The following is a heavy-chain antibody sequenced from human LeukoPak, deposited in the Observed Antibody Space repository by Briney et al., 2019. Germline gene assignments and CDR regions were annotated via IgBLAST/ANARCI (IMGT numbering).Heavy chain of an antibody. J-gene: IGHJ5*02. CDR1: GYSFTTYW. CDR2: IYPGYSDT. CDR3: ARHGGYYYGSGSTTDYFDP. D-gene: IGHD3-10*01. Sequence: GESLKISCKGSGYSFTTYWIGWVRQMPEKGLECMGIIYPGYSDTRYNPSFEGPVTISADKSISTAYLQWSTLKASDPAMSYCARHGGYYYGSGSTTDYFDPWGQGTLVTVSS. V-gene: IGHV5-51*01.